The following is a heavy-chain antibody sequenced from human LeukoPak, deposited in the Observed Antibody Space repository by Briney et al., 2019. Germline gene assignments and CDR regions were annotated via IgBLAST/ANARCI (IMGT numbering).Heavy chain of an antibody. CDR3: AKDSGFRYFDL. D-gene: IGHD3-10*01. CDR2: ISSSSSYI. J-gene: IGHJ2*01. V-gene: IGHV3-21*01. CDR1: GFTFSSYS. Sequence: GGSLRLSCAASGFTFSSYSMNWVRQAPGKGLEWVSSISSSSSYIYYADSVKGRFTISRDNSKNTLYLQMNSLRAEDTAVYYCAKDSGFRYFDLWGRGTLVTVSS.